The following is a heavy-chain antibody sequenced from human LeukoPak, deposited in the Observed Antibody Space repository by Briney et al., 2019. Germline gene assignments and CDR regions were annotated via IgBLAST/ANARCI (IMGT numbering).Heavy chain of an antibody. Sequence: GRSLRLSCVGSGSTFNSYGMHWVRQAPGKGLQWVAAITYDGSTRYHADSVKGRFTISRDNSKDTLYLQMNSLKIEDTATYYCARVRRYSQYESSGYYADSWGQGTLVTVSS. V-gene: IGHV3-30*03. J-gene: IGHJ5*01. CDR3: ARVRRYSQYESSGYYADS. CDR1: GSTFNSYG. D-gene: IGHD3-22*01. CDR2: ITYDGSTR.